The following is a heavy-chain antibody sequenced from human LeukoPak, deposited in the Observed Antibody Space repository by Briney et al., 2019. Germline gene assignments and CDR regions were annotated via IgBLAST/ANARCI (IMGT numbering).Heavy chain of an antibody. D-gene: IGHD2-15*01. J-gene: IGHJ6*04. Sequence: PGRSLRLSCAASGFTFSSYGMHWVRQAPGKGLEGGAVISYDGSNKYYADSVKGRFTISRDNSKNTLYLQMNSLRAEDTAVYYCATSETAERYCSGGSCYSGDYYYGMDVWGKGTTVTVSS. CDR3: ATSETAERYCSGGSCYSGDYYYGMDV. CDR2: ISYDGSNK. V-gene: IGHV3-30*03. CDR1: GFTFSSYG.